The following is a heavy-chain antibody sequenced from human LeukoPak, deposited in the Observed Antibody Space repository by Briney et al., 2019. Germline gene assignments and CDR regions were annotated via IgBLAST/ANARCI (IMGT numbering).Heavy chain of an antibody. CDR1: GGTFSSYA. CDR3: ARDGSKWNFDY. Sequence: ASVKVSCKASGGTFSSYAISWVRQAPGQGLEWMGRIIPSSDTTHYAQRFQGRVTITRDTSTTTVYMVLNSLRSDDTAVYYCARDGSKWNFDYWGQGTLVTVSS. CDR2: IIPSSDTT. V-gene: IGHV1-46*01. J-gene: IGHJ4*02. D-gene: IGHD6-13*01.